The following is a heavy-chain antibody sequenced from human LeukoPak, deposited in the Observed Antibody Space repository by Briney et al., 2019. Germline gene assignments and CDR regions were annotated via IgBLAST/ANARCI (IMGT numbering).Heavy chain of an antibody. D-gene: IGHD6-19*01. J-gene: IGHJ5*02. Sequence: SGGSLRLSCAASGFTFSSYGMHWVRQAPGKGLEWVAVISYDGSNKYYADSVKGRFTISRDNSKNTLYLQMNSLRAEDTAVYYCAKSSSGWYYDWSDPWGQGTLVTVSS. CDR2: ISYDGSNK. V-gene: IGHV3-30*18. CDR3: AKSSSGWYYDWSDP. CDR1: GFTFSSYG.